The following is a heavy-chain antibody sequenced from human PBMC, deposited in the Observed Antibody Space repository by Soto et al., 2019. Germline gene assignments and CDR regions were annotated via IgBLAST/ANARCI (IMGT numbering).Heavy chain of an antibody. CDR1: GFTFSSYA. V-gene: IGHV3-23*01. Sequence: GVSLRLSCAASGFTFSSYAMSWVRQAPGKGLEWVSTISGSGGSTYYADSVKGRFTISRDNSKNTLYLQMNSLRAEDTAVYYCAKDDYYGSRSFFKSHSFGMDVWGQGTTVTVSS. D-gene: IGHD3-10*01. CDR3: AKDDYYGSRSFFKSHSFGMDV. CDR2: ISGSGGST. J-gene: IGHJ6*02.